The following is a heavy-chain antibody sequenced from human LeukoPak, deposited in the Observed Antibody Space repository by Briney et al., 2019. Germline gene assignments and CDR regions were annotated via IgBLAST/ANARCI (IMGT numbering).Heavy chain of an antibody. CDR1: GFTFGDYA. J-gene: IGHJ3*02. Sequence: GGSLRLSCTASGFTFGDYAMSWVRQAPGKGLEWVGFIRSKAYGGTTEYAASVKGRFTISRDDSKSIAYLQMNSLKTEDTAVYYCTRAARITIFGVVIMAPGAFDIWGQGTMVTVSS. D-gene: IGHD3-3*01. V-gene: IGHV3-49*04. CDR2: IRSKAYGGTT. CDR3: TRAARITIFGVVIMAPGAFDI.